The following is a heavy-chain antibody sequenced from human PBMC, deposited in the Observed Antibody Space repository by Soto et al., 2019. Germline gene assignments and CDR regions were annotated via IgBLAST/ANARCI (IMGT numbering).Heavy chain of an antibody. CDR3: AGVGIVVVPAASYGMDV. CDR1: GYTFTGYY. CDR2: INPNSGGT. J-gene: IGHJ6*02. V-gene: IGHV1-2*02. Sequence: ASVKGSCKASGYTFTGYYMHWVRQAPGQGLEWMGWINPNSGGTNYAQKFQGRVTMTRDTSISTAYMELSRLRSDDTAVYYCAGVGIVVVPAASYGMDVWGQGTTVTVSS. D-gene: IGHD2-2*01.